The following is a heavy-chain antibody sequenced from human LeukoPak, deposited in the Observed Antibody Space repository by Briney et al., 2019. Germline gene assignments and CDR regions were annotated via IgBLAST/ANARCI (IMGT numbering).Heavy chain of an antibody. D-gene: IGHD2-2*01. J-gene: IGHJ4*02. V-gene: IGHV4-30-4*01. CDR2: IYYSGST. CDR3: ARGGGPYQLLASSDY. CDR1: GGSISSGDYY. Sequence: SETLSLTCTVSGGSISSGDYYWRWIRQPPGKGLEWIGYIYYSGSTYYNPSLKSRVTISVDTSKNQFSLKLNSVTAADTAVYYCARGGGPYQLLASSDYWGQGTLVTVSS.